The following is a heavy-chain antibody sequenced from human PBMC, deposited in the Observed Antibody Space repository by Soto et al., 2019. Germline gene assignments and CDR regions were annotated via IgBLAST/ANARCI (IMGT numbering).Heavy chain of an antibody. J-gene: IGHJ3*02. D-gene: IGHD3-10*01. CDR3: ARQRAWYGEWAFDI. V-gene: IGHV4-39*01. CDR1: GDSSSGGIFY. Sequence: QLQESGPGLVKPSETMSLTCTVSGDSSSGGIFYWGWMRQLAGKGLEWIGSINYSGHPYHNPSLKSRVTISVDPSRNQFSLDLTSVTAADTAVYYCARQRAWYGEWAFDIWGQGTMVTVSS. CDR2: INYSGHP.